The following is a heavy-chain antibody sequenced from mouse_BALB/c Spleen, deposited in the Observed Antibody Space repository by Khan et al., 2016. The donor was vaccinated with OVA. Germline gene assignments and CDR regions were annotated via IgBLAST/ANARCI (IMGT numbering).Heavy chain of an antibody. V-gene: IGHV1S136*01. D-gene: IGHD2-14*01. CDR3: AINYGYDVDFDY. CDR2: IYPYNDDT. J-gene: IGHJ2*01. CDR1: GYTFTSYV. Sequence: VQLQQSGPEVVKPGASVKMSCKASGYTFTSYVIHWMKHKPGQALEWIGYIYPYNDDTKYNENFKGKATLTSDKSSSPVYMELRSLTSEDSAVYYCAINYGYDVDFDYWGGGTTLAVSS.